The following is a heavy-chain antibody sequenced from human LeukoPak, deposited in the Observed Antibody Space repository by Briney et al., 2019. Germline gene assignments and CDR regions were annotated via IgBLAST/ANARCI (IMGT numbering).Heavy chain of an antibody. CDR2: ISGSGGSI. V-gene: IGHV3-23*01. D-gene: IGHD5-12*01. Sequence: GGSLRLSCAASGFTFSSYAMSWVRQAPGKGLEWVSAISGSGGSIYYADSVKGRFTISRDNSKNTLYLQMNSLRAEDTAVYYCAKGEQKWLPFNWFDPWGQGTLVTVSS. CDR3: AKGEQKWLPFNWFDP. J-gene: IGHJ5*02. CDR1: GFTFSSYA.